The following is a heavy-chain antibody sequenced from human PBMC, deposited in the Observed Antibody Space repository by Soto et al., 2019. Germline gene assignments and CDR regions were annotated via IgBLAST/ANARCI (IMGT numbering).Heavy chain of an antibody. D-gene: IGHD2-8*01. CDR1: GYTFTSYG. V-gene: IGHV1-18*01. Sequence: ASVKVSCKASGYTFTSYGISWVRQAPGQGLEWMGWISAYNGNTNYAQKLQGRVTMTRNTSISTAYMELSSLRSEDTAVYYCARGLKYCTNGVCYTAYYYYMDVWGKGTTVTVSS. J-gene: IGHJ6*03. CDR3: ARGLKYCTNGVCYTAYYYYMDV. CDR2: ISAYNGNT.